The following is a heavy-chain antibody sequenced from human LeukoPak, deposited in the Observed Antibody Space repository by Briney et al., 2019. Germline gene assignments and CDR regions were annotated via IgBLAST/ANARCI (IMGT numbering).Heavy chain of an antibody. J-gene: IGHJ6*02. CDR2: INTNTGNP. CDR3: ARGTVSGVWYLLYSYGMDV. V-gene: IGHV7-4-1*02. D-gene: IGHD2-15*01. Sequence: GASVKVSCKASGYTFTSYAMNWVRQAPGQGLEWMGWINTNTGNPTYAQGFTGRFVFSLDTSVSTAYLQISSLKAEDTAVYYRARGTVSGVWYLLYSYGMDVWGQGTTVTVSS. CDR1: GYTFTSYA.